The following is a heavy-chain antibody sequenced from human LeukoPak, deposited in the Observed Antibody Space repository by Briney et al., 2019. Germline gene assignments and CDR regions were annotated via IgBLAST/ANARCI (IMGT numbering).Heavy chain of an antibody. CDR2: INPNSGGT. D-gene: IGHD2-2*01. CDR1: GYTFTGYY. CDR3: ARPYCSSTSCYENWFDP. V-gene: IGHV1-2*02. Sequence: ASVKDSCKASGYTFTGYYMHGVRQAPGQGLEWMGWINPNSGGTNYAQKFQGRVTMTRDTSISTAYMELSRLRSDDTAVYYCARPYCSSTSCYENWFDPWGQGTLVTVSS. J-gene: IGHJ5*02.